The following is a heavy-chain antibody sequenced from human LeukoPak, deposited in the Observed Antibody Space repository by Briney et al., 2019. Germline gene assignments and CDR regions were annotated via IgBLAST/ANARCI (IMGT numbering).Heavy chain of an antibody. CDR2: IYYSGST. J-gene: IGHJ4*02. CDR1: GGSISSYY. V-gene: IGHV4-59*08. D-gene: IGHD5-18*01. CDR3: ARHGSAMVMYFDY. Sequence: SETLSLTCTVSGGSISSYYWSWIRQPPGKGLEWIGYIYYSGSTNYNPSLKSRVTISVDTSKNQFSLKLSSVTAADTAVYYCARHGSAMVMYFDYWGQGTLVTVSS.